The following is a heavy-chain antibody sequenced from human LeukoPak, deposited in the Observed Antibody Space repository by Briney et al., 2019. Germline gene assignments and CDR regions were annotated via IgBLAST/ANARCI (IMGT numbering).Heavy chain of an antibody. D-gene: IGHD2-2*01. Sequence: PSETLSLTCTVSGGSISSYYWSWIRQPPGKGLEWTGYIYYSGSTNYNPSLKSRVTISVDTSKNQFSLKLSSVTAADTAVYYCARDLVPAAGFDPWGQGTLVTVSS. J-gene: IGHJ5*02. CDR1: GGSISSYY. CDR2: IYYSGST. V-gene: IGHV4-59*01. CDR3: ARDLVPAAGFDP.